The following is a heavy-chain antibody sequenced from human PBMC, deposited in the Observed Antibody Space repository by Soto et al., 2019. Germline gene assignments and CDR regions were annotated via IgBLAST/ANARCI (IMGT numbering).Heavy chain of an antibody. J-gene: IGHJ6*02. CDR1: GFTLNKYW. CDR2: MKQDGSER. V-gene: IGHV3-7*03. CDR3: ARPRSSSYYYYALDV. D-gene: IGHD6-6*01. Sequence: EVQLVESGGGLVQPGGSLRLSCVASGFTLNKYWMSWVRQAPGKGLEWVANMKQDGSERNYVDSVKGRFTISRDNAKNSLYLQMNSLRAEDTAVYYCARPRSSSYYYYALDVWGQGTTVTVSS.